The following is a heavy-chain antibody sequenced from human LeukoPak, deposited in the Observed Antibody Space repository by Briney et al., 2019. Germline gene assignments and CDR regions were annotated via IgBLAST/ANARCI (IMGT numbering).Heavy chain of an antibody. CDR2: IYYSGST. D-gene: IGHD2-2*01. CDR3: ARAIVVVPAAMEIDRFDP. Sequence: SETLSLTCTVSGGSISSYYWSWIRQPPGKGLEWIGYIYYSGSTNYNPPLKSRVTISVDTSKNQFSLKLSSVTAADTAVYYCARAIVVVPAAMEIDRFDPWGQGTLVTVSS. J-gene: IGHJ5*02. CDR1: GGSISSYY. V-gene: IGHV4-59*01.